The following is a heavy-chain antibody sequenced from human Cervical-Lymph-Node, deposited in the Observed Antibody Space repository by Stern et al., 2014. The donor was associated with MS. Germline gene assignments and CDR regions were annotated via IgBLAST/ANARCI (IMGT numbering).Heavy chain of an antibody. CDR3: ARDLVHDDALYHDS. CDR1: GGNFSNFG. V-gene: IGHV1-69*01. J-gene: IGHJ4*02. D-gene: IGHD1-26*01. Sequence: VKLVESGAEVQKPGSSVKVSCKASGGNFSNFGISWVRQAPGQGLEWLGGIIPVFDTTHYAPKFQGRVTSTADESTSTAYMELSSLRSEDTAVYYCARDLVHDDALYHDSWGQGTLVTVSS. CDR2: IIPVFDTT.